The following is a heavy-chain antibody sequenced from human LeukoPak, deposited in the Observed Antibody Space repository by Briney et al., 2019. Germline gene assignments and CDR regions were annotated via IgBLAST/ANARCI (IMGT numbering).Heavy chain of an antibody. CDR2: ISSGSSYI. D-gene: IGHD3-10*01. CDR1: GFTFSDYS. V-gene: IGHV3-21*01. Sequence: PGGSLRLSCAASGFTFSDYSMNWVRQAPGKGLEWVSSISSGSSYIYYADSVKGRFTISRDNANNSLYLQMSSLRAEDTAVYYCASRRGVYRDWFDPWGQGTLVTVSS. CDR3: ASRRGVYRDWFDP. J-gene: IGHJ5*02.